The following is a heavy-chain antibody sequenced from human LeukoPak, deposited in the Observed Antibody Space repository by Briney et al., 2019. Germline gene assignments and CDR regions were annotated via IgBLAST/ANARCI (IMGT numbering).Heavy chain of an antibody. J-gene: IGHJ3*01. CDR2: ISGSGGST. CDR1: GFTFSSYA. Sequence: SGGSLRLSCAASGFTFSSYAMSWVRQAPGKGLEWVSAISGSGGSTYYADSVKGRFTISRDNAKNTMFLRMNNLRAEDTAVYYCAKEIDGFDVWGQGTLVTVSS. V-gene: IGHV3-23*01. CDR3: AKEIDGFDV.